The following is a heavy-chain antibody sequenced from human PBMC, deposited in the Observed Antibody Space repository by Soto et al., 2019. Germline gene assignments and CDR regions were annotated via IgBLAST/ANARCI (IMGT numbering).Heavy chain of an antibody. D-gene: IGHD2-2*01. CDR1: GGTFSSYT. CDR2: IIPILGIA. CDR3: ARDLEYCSSTGCSAFDY. J-gene: IGHJ4*02. V-gene: IGHV1-69*08. Sequence: QVQLVQSGAEVKKPGSSVKVSCKASGGTFSSYTISWVRQAPGQGLEWMGRIIPILGIANYAQKFQGRVTITADKSTSTAYMELSSLRSEDTAVYYCARDLEYCSSTGCSAFDYWGQGTLVTVSS.